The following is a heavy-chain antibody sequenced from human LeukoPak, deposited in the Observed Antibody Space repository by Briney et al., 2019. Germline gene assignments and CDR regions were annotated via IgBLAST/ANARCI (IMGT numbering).Heavy chain of an antibody. J-gene: IGHJ4*02. D-gene: IGHD6-19*01. CDR2: INAGNGNT. Sequence: ASVKVSCKASGYTFTSYVMHWVRQAPGQRLEWMGWINAGNGNTKYSQKFQGRVTITRDTSASTAYMELSSLRSEDAAVYYCVYSSGSGPDYWGQGTLVTVSS. CDR3: VYSSGSGPDY. V-gene: IGHV1-3*01. CDR1: GYTFTSYV.